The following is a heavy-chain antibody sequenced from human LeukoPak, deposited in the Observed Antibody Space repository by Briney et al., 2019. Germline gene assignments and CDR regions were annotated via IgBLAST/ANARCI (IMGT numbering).Heavy chain of an antibody. Sequence: GGSLRLSCAASGFTFSSYAMSWVRQAPGKGLEWVGRIKSKTDGGTTDYAAPVKGRFTISRDDSKNTLYLQMNSLKTEDTAVYYCTTDKVSGYSSSWREDYWGQGTLVTVSS. D-gene: IGHD6-13*01. CDR3: TTDKVSGYSSSWREDY. CDR1: GFTFSSYA. J-gene: IGHJ4*02. CDR2: IKSKTDGGTT. V-gene: IGHV3-15*01.